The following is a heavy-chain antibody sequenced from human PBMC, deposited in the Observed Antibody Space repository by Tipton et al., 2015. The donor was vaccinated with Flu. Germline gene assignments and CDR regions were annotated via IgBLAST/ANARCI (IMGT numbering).Heavy chain of an antibody. D-gene: IGHD3-16*01. CDR3: ARSFGGADY. V-gene: IGHV3-11*04. CDR2: ISSIGSTI. Sequence: SLRLSCAASGFTFSDYYMSWNRQAPGKGLEWASYISSIGSTIYYADSVQGRFTISRDNAKNSLYLQMNSMRAEDTAVYYCARSFGGADYWGQGTLVTVSS. J-gene: IGHJ4*02. CDR1: GFTFSDYY.